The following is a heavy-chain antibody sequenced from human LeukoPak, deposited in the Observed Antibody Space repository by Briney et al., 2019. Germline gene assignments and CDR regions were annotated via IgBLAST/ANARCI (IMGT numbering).Heavy chain of an antibody. V-gene: IGHV3-66*01. Sequence: PGGSLRLSCAASGLTVSSNYMSWVRQAPGKGLEWVSIIYSGGTTYYADSVKGRFTISRDNRRNTLNLQMNNLRAEDTAVYYCAKGPFCSGGSCYSGFYYWGQGTLVTVSS. CDR3: AKGPFCSGGSCYSGFYY. CDR1: GLTVSSNY. CDR2: IYSGGTT. J-gene: IGHJ4*02. D-gene: IGHD2-15*01.